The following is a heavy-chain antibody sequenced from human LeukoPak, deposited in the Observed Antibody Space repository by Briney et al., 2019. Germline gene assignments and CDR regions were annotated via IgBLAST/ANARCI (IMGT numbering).Heavy chain of an antibody. CDR2: ISAYNGNI. D-gene: IGHD3-3*01. Sequence: GASVKVSCKASGYTFTSYGISWVRQAPGQGLEWMGWISAYNGNINYAQKLQGRVTMTTDTSTSTAYMELRSLRSDDTAVYYCARDPGGIRFLEWLLPFDYWGQGTLVTVSS. CDR3: ARDPGGIRFLEWLLPFDY. CDR1: GYTFTSYG. J-gene: IGHJ4*02. V-gene: IGHV1-18*01.